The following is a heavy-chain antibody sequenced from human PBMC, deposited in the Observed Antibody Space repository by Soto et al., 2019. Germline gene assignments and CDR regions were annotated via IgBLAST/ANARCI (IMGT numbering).Heavy chain of an antibody. J-gene: IGHJ5*02. CDR3: ARAELLWFGELSWFDP. CDR2: IYYSGST. V-gene: IGHV4-31*03. D-gene: IGHD3-10*01. Sequence: PSETLSLTCTVSGGSISSGGYYWSWIRQHPGKGLEWIGYIYYSGSTYYNPSLRSRVTISVDTSKNQFSLKLSSVTAADTAVYYCARAELLWFGELSWFDPWGQGTLVTVSS. CDR1: GGSISSGGYY.